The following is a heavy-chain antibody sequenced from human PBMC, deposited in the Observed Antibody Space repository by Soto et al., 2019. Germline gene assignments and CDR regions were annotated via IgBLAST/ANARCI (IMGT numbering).Heavy chain of an antibody. CDR3: AKDSGCVNNACAYDP. CDR2: ISRGSDYI. V-gene: IGHV3-21*01. D-gene: IGHD1-20*01. CDR1: GFSFSDYT. Sequence: EVHLVESGGGLVKPGGSLRLTCAGSGFSFSDYTMNWVRQAPGKGLEWVSSISRGSDYIFYAATVKGRFTISRDNARKSLYLQMSSLRAEDTAVYYCAKDSGCVNNACAYDPWGQGTLVSVSS. J-gene: IGHJ5*02.